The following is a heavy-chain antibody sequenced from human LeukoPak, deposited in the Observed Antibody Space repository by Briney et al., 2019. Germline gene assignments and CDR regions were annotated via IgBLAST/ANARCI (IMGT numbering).Heavy chain of an antibody. CDR3: AKDRAVATIGGIDY. J-gene: IGHJ4*02. V-gene: IGHV1-2*02. D-gene: IGHD5-12*01. Sequence: ASVKVSCKASGYTFTGYYMHWVRQAPGQGLEWMGWINPNSGGTNYAQKFQGRVTMTRDTSISTVYMELSRLRSDDTAVYYCAKDRAVATIGGIDYWGQGTLVTVSS. CDR1: GYTFTGYY. CDR2: INPNSGGT.